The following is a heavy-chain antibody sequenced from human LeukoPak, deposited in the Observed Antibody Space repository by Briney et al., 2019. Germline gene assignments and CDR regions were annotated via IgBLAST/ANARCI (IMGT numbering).Heavy chain of an antibody. CDR2: FDPEDGET. V-gene: IGHV1-24*01. CDR3: ATTLAGRYSGYDAYMAADY. Sequence: ASVKVSCKVSGYTLTELSMHWVRQAPGKGLEWMGGFDPEDGETIYAQKFQGRVTMTEDTSTDTAYMKLSSLRSEDTAVYYCATTLAGRYSGYDAYMAADYWGQGTLVTVSS. CDR1: GYTLTELS. J-gene: IGHJ4*02. D-gene: IGHD5-12*01.